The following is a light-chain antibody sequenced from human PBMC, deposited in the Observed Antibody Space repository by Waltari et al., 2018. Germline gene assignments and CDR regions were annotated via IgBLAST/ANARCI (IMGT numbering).Light chain of an antibody. CDR1: SPHIGAGHD. V-gene: IGLV1-40*01. J-gene: IGLJ3*02. CDR2: GNN. CDR3: QSFDIRLSGGVV. Sequence: QSVLTQPPSMSGAPGQTVTIPCTGSSPHIGAGHDVHWSQVFPGTAPKLLIYGNNNRPSGVPDRFSGSKSDTSASLAIGGLQAEDEADYYCQSFDIRLSGGVVFGGGTKVTVL.